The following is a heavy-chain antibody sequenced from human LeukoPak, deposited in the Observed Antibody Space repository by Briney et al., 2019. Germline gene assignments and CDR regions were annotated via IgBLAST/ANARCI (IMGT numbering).Heavy chain of an antibody. Sequence: GGSLRLSCAASGFTFTNAWMNWVRQAPGKGLEWVGRIKSKADGETIDYAAPVKGRFTFSRDDSKNMLYLQMNSLKSEDTAVYYCSTLTSRGLPDSWGQGTLVTVSS. CDR3: STLTSRGLPDS. J-gene: IGHJ4*02. CDR1: GFTFTNAW. V-gene: IGHV3-15*07. D-gene: IGHD1-20*01. CDR2: IKSKADGETI.